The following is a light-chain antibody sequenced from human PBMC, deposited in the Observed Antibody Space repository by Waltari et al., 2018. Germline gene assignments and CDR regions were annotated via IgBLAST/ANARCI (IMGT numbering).Light chain of an antibody. Sequence: SDELIQSPSVSVSPGQTARITCFGDTLSKQYAYWYQQKAGQAPVVVIYKGTERPSGIPERFSGSSSGTTVTLTISGVQAEDEADYYCQSADASDTSWVFGGGTKLTVL. CDR1: TLSKQY. V-gene: IGLV3-25*01. CDR2: KGT. CDR3: QSADASDTSWV. J-gene: IGLJ3*02.